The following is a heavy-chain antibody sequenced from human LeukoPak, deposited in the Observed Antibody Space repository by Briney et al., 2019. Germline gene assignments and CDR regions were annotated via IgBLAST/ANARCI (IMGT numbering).Heavy chain of an antibody. V-gene: IGHV3-7*01. CDR2: IKDDGSEK. J-gene: IGHJ4*02. Sequence: GRSLRLSCAASGFTFSNYWMSWVRQAPGKGLEWVANIKDDGSEKYYGDSVKGRFTISRDNAKNLLYLQMNSLIDEDTAMYYCARTIRGYWGQGTLVTVSS. CDR1: GFTFSNYW. D-gene: IGHD3-10*01. CDR3: ARTIRGY.